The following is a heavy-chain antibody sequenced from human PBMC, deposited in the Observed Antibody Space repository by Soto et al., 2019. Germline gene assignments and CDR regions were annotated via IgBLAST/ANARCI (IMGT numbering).Heavy chain of an antibody. CDR1: GGSIGSGNY. D-gene: IGHD2-15*01. CDR3: ARTPRFCNDDTGYSHFAS. J-gene: IGHJ4*02. CDR2: IYYRGSA. Sequence: QVQLQESGPGLVKPSQTLSLICTVSGGSIGSGNYWIWIRQYPGKGLEWIGYIYYRGSAYYNPSLKSRVTILVDTYKSQFSVTLSSVTAADTAVYYCARTPRFCNDDTGYSHFASWGQGTLVTVSS. V-gene: IGHV4-31*03.